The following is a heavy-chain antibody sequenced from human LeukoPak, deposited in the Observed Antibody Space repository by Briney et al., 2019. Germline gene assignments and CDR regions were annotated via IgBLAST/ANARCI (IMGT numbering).Heavy chain of an antibody. CDR1: GFTFSSYW. D-gene: IGHD1-14*01. Sequence: GGSLRLSCAAFGFTFSSYWMHWVRQAPGKGLVWVSRINSDGRSTIYADSVKGRFTISRDNAKNTLYLQMNSLGAEDTAVYYCARAQPGPDPFDYWGQGTLVTVSS. CDR3: ARAQPGPDPFDY. CDR2: INSDGRST. J-gene: IGHJ4*02. V-gene: IGHV3-74*01.